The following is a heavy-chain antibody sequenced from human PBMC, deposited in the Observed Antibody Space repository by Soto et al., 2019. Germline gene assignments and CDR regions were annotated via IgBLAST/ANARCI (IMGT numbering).Heavy chain of an antibody. V-gene: IGHV3-30-3*01. Sequence: QLVESGGRGVQPGRSLRLSCEASEFTFSSYAMHWVRQAPGRGLEWVALISFDGANEYYADSVKGRFIISRDNSKSMVYLQMNSLRPDDTAMYYCARPIPRWSYHYGMDVWGQGTTVTVSS. CDR3: ARPIPRWSYHYGMDV. D-gene: IGHD2-15*01. CDR1: EFTFSSYA. J-gene: IGHJ6*02. CDR2: ISFDGANE.